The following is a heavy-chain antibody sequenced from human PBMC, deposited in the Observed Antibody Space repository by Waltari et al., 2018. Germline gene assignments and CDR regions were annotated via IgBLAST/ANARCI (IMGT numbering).Heavy chain of an antibody. D-gene: IGHD6-19*01. CDR3: ARVTAVTGTGGMDV. CDR2: VYSSLRT. Sequence: QVQLQESGPGLVKPSQTLSLTCTVSGGSISSRSYYWGWFRQPPGKGLEWIGYVYSSLRTYYIPSLMTRVDIAKHTSTNQFSLKLTSVTAADTAVYYCARVTAVTGTGGMDVWGQGTTVIVSS. V-gene: IGHV4-30-4*01. CDR1: GGSISSRSYY. J-gene: IGHJ6*02.